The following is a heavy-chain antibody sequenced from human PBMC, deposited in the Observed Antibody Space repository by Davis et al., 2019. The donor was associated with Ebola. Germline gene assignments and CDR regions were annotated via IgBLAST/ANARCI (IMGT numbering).Heavy chain of an antibody. CDR2: INPSGGST. D-gene: IGHD2-15*01. Sequence: AASVKVSCKASGYTFTSYYMHWVRQAPGQGLEWMGIINPSGGSTSYAQKFQGRVTMTRDTSTSTVYMELSSLRSEDTAVYYCARGPDCSGGSCYSLRYYYGMDVWGQGTTVTVSS. CDR1: GYTFTSYY. V-gene: IGHV1-46*01. J-gene: IGHJ6*02. CDR3: ARGPDCSGGSCYSLRYYYGMDV.